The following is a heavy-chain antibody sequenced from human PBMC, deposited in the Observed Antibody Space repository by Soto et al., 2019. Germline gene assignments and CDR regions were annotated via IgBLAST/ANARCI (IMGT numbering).Heavy chain of an antibody. J-gene: IGHJ4*02. V-gene: IGHV4-30-2*01. CDR2: IYHSGST. Sequence: LQLQESGSGLVKPSQTLSLTCAVSGGSISSGEYSWSWIRKPPGKGLEWIGYIYHSGSTYYNPSLKSRVTISVDRSKNQFSLKLSSVTAADTAVYYCARAGVLGAVAADYWGQGTLVTVSS. D-gene: IGHD6-19*01. CDR3: ARAGVLGAVAADY. CDR1: GGSISSGEYS.